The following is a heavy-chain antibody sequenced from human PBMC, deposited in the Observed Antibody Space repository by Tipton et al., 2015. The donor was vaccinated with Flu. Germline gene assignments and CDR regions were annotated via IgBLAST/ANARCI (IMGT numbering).Heavy chain of an antibody. CDR3: ARVKGFYDRSGDYAGSAFDV. Sequence: SLRLSCAASEFIVSTNHILWVRQAPRRGLEWVSVIYRGGDTYYADSVKGRFTMSRDNSKNTVSLQMNSLRAEDTAVYYCARVKGFYDRSGDYAGSAFDVGGQGTMVTVSS. D-gene: IGHD3-22*01. CDR1: EFIVSTNH. J-gene: IGHJ3*01. CDR2: IYRGGDT. V-gene: IGHV3-53*01.